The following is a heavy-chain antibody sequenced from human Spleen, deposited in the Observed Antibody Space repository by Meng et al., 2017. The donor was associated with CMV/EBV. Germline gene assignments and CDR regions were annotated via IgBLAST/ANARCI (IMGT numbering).Heavy chain of an antibody. CDR1: GFTFSSYE. CDR3: ARDGGYCSSTSCNYYYGMDV. V-gene: IGHV3-48*03. Sequence: GGSLRLSCAASGFTFSSYEMNWVRQAPGKGLEWVSYISSSGSTIYYADSVKGRFTISRDNAKNSLYLQMNSLRAEDTAVYYCARDGGYCSSTSCNYYYGMDVWGQGTTVTVSS. CDR2: ISSSGSTI. J-gene: IGHJ6*02. D-gene: IGHD2-2*01.